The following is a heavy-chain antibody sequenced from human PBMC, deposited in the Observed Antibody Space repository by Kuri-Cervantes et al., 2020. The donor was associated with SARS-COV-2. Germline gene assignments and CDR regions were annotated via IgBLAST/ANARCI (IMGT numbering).Heavy chain of an antibody. CDR1: GFTFSTNW. V-gene: IGHV3-7*01. Sequence: GGSLRLSCAVSGFTFSTNWMTWVRQAPGKGLEWVASVKQDGSENYYVDSVKGRFTISREYAKNSLYLQMNSLRAGDTAVYYCARGGARGAARRLSTPHWFDPWGQGTLVTVSS. D-gene: IGHD6-6*01. CDR2: VKQDGSEN. CDR3: ARGGARGAARRLSTPHWFDP. J-gene: IGHJ5*02.